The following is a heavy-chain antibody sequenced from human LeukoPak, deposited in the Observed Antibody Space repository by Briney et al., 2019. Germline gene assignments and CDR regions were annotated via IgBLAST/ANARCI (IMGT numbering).Heavy chain of an antibody. J-gene: IGHJ4*02. CDR2: ISGSGRTI. D-gene: IGHD4-11*01. CDR1: GFTFSNYA. Sequence: SGGSLRLSCAASGFTFSNYAMTWVRLAPGKGLEWVSTISGSGRTIYYADSVKGRFTISRDNAKNSLYLQMTSLRAEDTAVYYCARGSRTTVTPVDYWGQGTLVTVSS. V-gene: IGHV3-48*04. CDR3: ARGSRTTVTPVDY.